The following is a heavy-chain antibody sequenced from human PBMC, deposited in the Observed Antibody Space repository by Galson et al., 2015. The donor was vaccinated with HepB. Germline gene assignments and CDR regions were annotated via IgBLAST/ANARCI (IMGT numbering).Heavy chain of an antibody. CDR3: AKGMATRHSIFFDL. CDR2: ISPYTGNT. D-gene: IGHD2/OR15-2a*01. V-gene: IGHV1-18*01. Sequence: SVKVSCKASGTTFKSQDVAWVRQAPGQGLEWMGWISPYTGNTNYAQKFQGRVSMTTDTSTTTAYMDLRSLTSDDTAVYYCAKGMATRHSIFFDLWGQGTPVIVSS. CDR1: GTTFKSQD. J-gene: IGHJ4*01.